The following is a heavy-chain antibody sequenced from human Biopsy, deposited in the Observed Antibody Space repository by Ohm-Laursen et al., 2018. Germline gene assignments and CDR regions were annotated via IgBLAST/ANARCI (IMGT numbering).Heavy chain of an antibody. J-gene: IGHJ5*02. D-gene: IGHD3-3*01. Sequence: SLRLSCAASGFKFDEFAMHWVRQTPGKGLEWVSAINWNSDRVDYADSVKGRFTISRDNAENSLYLQMNSVRADDTAIYYCAKGGSITIFGVVINNCFDPWGQGTRVTVSS. CDR3: AKGGSITIFGVVINNCFDP. CDR2: INWNSDRV. CDR1: GFKFDEFA. V-gene: IGHV3-9*01.